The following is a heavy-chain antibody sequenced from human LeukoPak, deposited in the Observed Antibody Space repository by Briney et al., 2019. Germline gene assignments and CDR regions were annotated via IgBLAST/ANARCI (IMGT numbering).Heavy chain of an antibody. CDR1: GFTFSSYW. J-gene: IGHJ4*02. Sequence: PGGSLRLSCAASGFTFSSYWMSWVRQAPGKGLEWVANIKQDGSEKYYVDSVKGRFTISRDNAKNSLYLQMNSLRAEDTAVYNCASDEYSSSFDYWGQGTLVTVSS. V-gene: IGHV3-7*01. CDR2: IKQDGSEK. CDR3: ASDEYSSSFDY. D-gene: IGHD6-6*01.